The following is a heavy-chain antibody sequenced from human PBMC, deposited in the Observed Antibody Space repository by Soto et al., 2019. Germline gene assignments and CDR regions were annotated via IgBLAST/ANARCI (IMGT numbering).Heavy chain of an antibody. D-gene: IGHD2-15*01. CDR2: ISSNGGST. Sequence: GGSLRLSCAASVFTFSSYAMHWVRQAPGKGLEYVSAISSNGGSTYYANSVKGRFTISRDNSKNTLYLQMGSLRAEDMAVYYCARKVVVAATGAFDIWGQGTMVTVSS. V-gene: IGHV3-64*01. CDR3: ARKVVVAATGAFDI. J-gene: IGHJ3*02. CDR1: VFTFSSYA.